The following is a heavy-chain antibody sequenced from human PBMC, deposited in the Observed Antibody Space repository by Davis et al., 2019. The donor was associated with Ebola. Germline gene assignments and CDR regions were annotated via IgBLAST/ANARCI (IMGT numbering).Heavy chain of an antibody. CDR2: IDPDGAGT. CDR1: GFTFSHFH. Sequence: PGGSLRLSCAASGFTFSHFHIHWVRQTPTKGLVWVARIDPDGAGTNYADSVKGRFTISRDNAKNTLSLQMNSLRVEDTAVYYCARDEHYAFDYWGQGTLVTVSS. CDR3: ARDEHYAFDY. D-gene: IGHD4-17*01. J-gene: IGHJ4*02. V-gene: IGHV3-74*01.